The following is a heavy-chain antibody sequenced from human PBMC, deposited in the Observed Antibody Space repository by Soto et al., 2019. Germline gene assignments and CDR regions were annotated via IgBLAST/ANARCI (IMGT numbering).Heavy chain of an antibody. CDR1: SYT. CDR2: ISGSGGSP. V-gene: IGHV3-23*01. CDR3: PKEDCTGNFCSVPAF. J-gene: IGHJ4*01. Sequence: SYTVARVRKKKGKGLEWVSSISGSGGSPSYADSVQGRFTISRDNSRNTISLQMNSLRAEDTAIYFFPKEDCTGNFCSVPAFRGHGT. D-gene: IGHD2-8*02.